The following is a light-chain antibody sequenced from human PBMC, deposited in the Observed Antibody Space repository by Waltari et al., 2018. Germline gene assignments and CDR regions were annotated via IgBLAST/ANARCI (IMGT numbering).Light chain of an antibody. CDR2: WAS. CDR3: QLYYSNPPFFT. CDR1: QSVFYNATNKNY. J-gene: IGKJ3*01. V-gene: IGKV4-1*01. Sequence: DIVMTQSPDSLAVSLGERATISCKSSQSVFYNATNKNYLTWYQQKPGQPPKVLIYWASTRDSGVPDRVSGSGSGTDFTLTISGLQAEDVAVYYCQLYYSNPPFFTFGPGTKVDIK.